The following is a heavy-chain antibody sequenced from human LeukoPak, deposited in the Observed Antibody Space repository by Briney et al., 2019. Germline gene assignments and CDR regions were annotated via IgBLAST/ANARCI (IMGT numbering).Heavy chain of an antibody. V-gene: IGHV7-4-1*02. CDR1: GYTFTSYA. Sequence: ASVKVSCKASGYTFTSYAMNWVRQAPGQGLEWMGWINTNTGNPTYAQGFTGRFVFSLDTSVSTAYLQISSLKAEDTAVYYCATVGERHMIYGDYFDYWGQGTLVTVSS. CDR3: ATVGERHMIYGDYFDY. CDR2: INTNTGNP. D-gene: IGHD3/OR15-3a*01. J-gene: IGHJ4*02.